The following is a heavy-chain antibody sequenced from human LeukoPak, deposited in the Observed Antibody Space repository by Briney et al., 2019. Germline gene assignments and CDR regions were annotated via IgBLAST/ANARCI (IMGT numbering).Heavy chain of an antibody. Sequence: SETLSLTCAVYGGSFSGYYWSWIRQPPGKGLEWIGEINHSGSTNYNQSLKSRVTISVDTSKNQFSLKLSSVTAADTAVYYCASSITMVRGVKENWFDPWGQGTLVTVSS. CDR1: GGSFSGYY. D-gene: IGHD3-10*01. CDR3: ASSITMVRGVKENWFDP. CDR2: INHSGST. V-gene: IGHV4-34*01. J-gene: IGHJ5*02.